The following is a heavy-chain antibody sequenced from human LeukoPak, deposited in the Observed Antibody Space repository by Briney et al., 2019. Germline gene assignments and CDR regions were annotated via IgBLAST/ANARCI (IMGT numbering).Heavy chain of an antibody. CDR2: ISYDGSNK. CDR3: ARMYYYDSSGLGY. V-gene: IGHV3-30-3*01. D-gene: IGHD3-22*01. CDR1: GFTFSSYA. Sequence: GGSLRLSCAASGFTFSSYAMHWVRQAPGKGLEWVAVISYDGSNKYYADSVKGRFTISRDNSKNTLYLQMNSLRAEDTAVYYCARMYYYDSSGLGYWGQGTLVTVSS. J-gene: IGHJ4*02.